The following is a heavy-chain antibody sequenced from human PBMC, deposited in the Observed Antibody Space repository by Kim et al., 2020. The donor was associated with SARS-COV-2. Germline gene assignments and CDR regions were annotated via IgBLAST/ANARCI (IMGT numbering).Heavy chain of an antibody. J-gene: IGHJ2*01. D-gene: IGHD3-3*01. CDR3: TRSGATSDYFEV. CDR2: ITKTSTYI. CDR1: AFTFNIYQ. V-gene: IGHV3-21*01. Sequence: GGSLRLSCTASAFTFNIYQMNWVRQAPGKGLEWVSSITKTSTYIFYTDSVKGRFTISRDNTKDSVFLQMNSLRVEDTAVYYCTRSGATSDYFEVWGRGTLVSVSS.